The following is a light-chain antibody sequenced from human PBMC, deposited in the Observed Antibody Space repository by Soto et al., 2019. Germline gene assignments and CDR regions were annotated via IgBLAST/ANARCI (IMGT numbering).Light chain of an antibody. CDR2: GAS. CDR1: QSVSSY. J-gene: IGKJ5*01. Sequence: EIVMTQSPGTLSVSPGERVTFSCRASQSVSSYLAWYQQKPGQAPRLLIYGASSRATGIPDRFSGSGSGTDFTLTISRLEPEDFAVYYCQQYGSSPFTFGQGTRLEIK. CDR3: QQYGSSPFT. V-gene: IGKV3-20*01.